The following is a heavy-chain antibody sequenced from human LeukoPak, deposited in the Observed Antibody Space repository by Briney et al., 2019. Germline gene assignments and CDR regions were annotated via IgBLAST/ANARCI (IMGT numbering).Heavy chain of an antibody. Sequence: PSETLSLTCTVSGGSISSSSYYWGWIRQPPGKGLEWIGSIYYSGSTYYNPSLKGRVTISVDTSKNQFSLKLSSVTAADTAVYYCARHNTTVVTTYFDYWGQGTLVTVSS. CDR1: GGSISSSSYY. V-gene: IGHV4-39*01. J-gene: IGHJ4*02. D-gene: IGHD4-23*01. CDR3: ARHNTTVVTTYFDY. CDR2: IYYSGST.